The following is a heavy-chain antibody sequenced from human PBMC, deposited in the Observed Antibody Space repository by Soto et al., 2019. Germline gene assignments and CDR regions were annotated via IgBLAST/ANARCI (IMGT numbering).Heavy chain of an antibody. Sequence: QVQLVESGGGVVQPGRSLRLSCAASGFTFSSYGMHWVRQAPGKGLEWVAVISYDGSNKYYADSVKGRFTISRDNSKNTLYLQMNSLRAEDTAVYYCAKGLYCSGGSCYYSLGYWGQGTLVTVSS. CDR3: AKGLYCSGGSCYYSLGY. J-gene: IGHJ4*02. CDR1: GFTFSSYG. CDR2: ISYDGSNK. D-gene: IGHD2-15*01. V-gene: IGHV3-30*18.